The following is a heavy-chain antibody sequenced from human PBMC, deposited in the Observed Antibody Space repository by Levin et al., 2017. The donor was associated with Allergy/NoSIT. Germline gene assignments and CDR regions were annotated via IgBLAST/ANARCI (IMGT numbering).Heavy chain of an antibody. CDR1: GFTFSSYS. CDR2: ITSSSSYI. V-gene: IGHV3-21*01. CDR3: ARDTGGYDWGYFDY. D-gene: IGHD5-12*01. J-gene: IGHJ4*02. Sequence: GGSLRLSCAASGFTFSSYSVNWVRQAPGKGLEWVSSITSSSSYIYYADSVKGRFTISRDNAKNSLYLQMNSLRAEDTVVYYCARDTGGYDWGYFDYWRQGTLVTVSS.